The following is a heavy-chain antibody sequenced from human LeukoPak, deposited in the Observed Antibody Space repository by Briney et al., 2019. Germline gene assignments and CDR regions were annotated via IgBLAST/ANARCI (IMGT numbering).Heavy chain of an antibody. CDR1: GFAFSTYA. Sequence: GGSLRLSCAASGFAFSTYAMHWVRQAPGKGLEWVAVISYDGSVKYYADSVKGRFTISRDNSKNTLYLQMNSLRAEDTAVYYCARVPYSGTYYNWYFDLWGRGTLVTVSS. CDR3: ARVPYSGTYYNWYFDL. V-gene: IGHV3-30-3*01. CDR2: ISYDGSVK. J-gene: IGHJ2*01. D-gene: IGHD1-26*01.